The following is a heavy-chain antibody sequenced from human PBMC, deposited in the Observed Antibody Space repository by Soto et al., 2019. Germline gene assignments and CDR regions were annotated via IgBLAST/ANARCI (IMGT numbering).Heavy chain of an antibody. D-gene: IGHD1-26*01. J-gene: IGHJ4*02. CDR2: IYPGDSDT. CDR3: ARNVGSNYIDF. CDR1: GYNFSNYW. Sequence: GESLKISCQGSGYNFSNYWIAWVHQMPGKGLEWMGFIYPGDSDTRYNPSFQGQVTIAADKSVNTAYLQWSSLKASDTAKYYCARNVGSNYIDFWGQGTLGTVS. V-gene: IGHV5-51*07.